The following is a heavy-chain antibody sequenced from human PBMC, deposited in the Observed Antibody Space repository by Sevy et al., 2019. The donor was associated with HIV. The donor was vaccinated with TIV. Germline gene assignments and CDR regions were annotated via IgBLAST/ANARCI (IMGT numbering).Heavy chain of an antibody. V-gene: IGHV3-30-3*01. CDR1: GFTFSSYA. CDR2: ISYDGSNK. Sequence: GESLKISCAASGFTFSSYAMHWVRQAPGKGLEWVAVISYDGSNKYYAASVKGRFTISRENSKNTLYLQMNSLRAEDSAVYYCARESPTVVLDYWGQGTLVTVSS. D-gene: IGHD4-17*01. CDR3: ARESPTVVLDY. J-gene: IGHJ4*02.